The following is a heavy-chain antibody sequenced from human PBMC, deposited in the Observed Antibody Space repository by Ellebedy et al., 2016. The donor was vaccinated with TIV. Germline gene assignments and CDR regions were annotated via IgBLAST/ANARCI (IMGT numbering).Heavy chain of an antibody. CDR3: ARSSRAPPNDY. CDR2: IYYSGST. D-gene: IGHD6-19*01. J-gene: IGHJ4*02. V-gene: IGHV4-59*12. Sequence: SETLSLTCTVSGGSISSYYWSWIRQPPGKGLEWIGYIYYSGSTNYNPSLKSRVTISVDTSKNQFSLKLSSVTAADTAVYYCARSSRAPPNDYWGQGTLVTVSS. CDR1: GGSISSYY.